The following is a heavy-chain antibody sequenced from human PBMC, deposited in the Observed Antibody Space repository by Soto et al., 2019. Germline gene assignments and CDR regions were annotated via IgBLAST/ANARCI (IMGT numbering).Heavy chain of an antibody. CDR3: ARVYYDFWSGYYRTDVFDY. J-gene: IGHJ4*02. V-gene: IGHV4-59*08. Sequence: SETLSLTCTVSGGSISSYYWSWIRQPPGKGLEWIGYIYYSGSTNYNPSLKSRVTISVDTSKNQFSLKLSSVTAADTAVYYCARVYYDFWSGYYRTDVFDYWGQGTLVTVSS. CDR1: GGSISSYY. D-gene: IGHD3-3*01. CDR2: IYYSGST.